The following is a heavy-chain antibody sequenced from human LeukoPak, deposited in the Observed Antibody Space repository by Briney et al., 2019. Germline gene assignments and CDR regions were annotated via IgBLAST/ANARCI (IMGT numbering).Heavy chain of an antibody. D-gene: IGHD2-2*02. V-gene: IGHV4-30-2*01. CDR1: GGSINSGGYY. Sequence: LQTLSLTCTVSGGSINSGGYYWTWIRQPPGEGLEWIAYFSHSGSTFYNPSLKSRVTISLDTSKNQFSLNLRSVTAADTAVYYCAGQNIPTPHDYWGQGTQVTVSS. CDR2: FSHSGST. CDR3: AGQNIPTPHDY. J-gene: IGHJ4*02.